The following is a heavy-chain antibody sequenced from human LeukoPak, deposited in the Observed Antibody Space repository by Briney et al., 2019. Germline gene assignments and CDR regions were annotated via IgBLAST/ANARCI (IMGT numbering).Heavy chain of an antibody. V-gene: IGHV4-61*02. CDR3: ARDNPIWFGELSYDY. Sequence: SETLSLTCTVSGGSISSGSYYWSWIRQPAGKGLEWIGRIYTSGSTNYNPSLKSRVTISVDTSKNQFSLKLSSVTAADTAVYYCARDNPIWFGELSYDYWGQGTLVTVSS. D-gene: IGHD3-10*01. J-gene: IGHJ4*02. CDR1: GGSISSGSYY. CDR2: IYTSGST.